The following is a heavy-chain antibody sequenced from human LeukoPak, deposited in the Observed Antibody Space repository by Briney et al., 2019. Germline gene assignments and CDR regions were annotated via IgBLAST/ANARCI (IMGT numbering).Heavy chain of an antibody. Sequence: GASVKVSCKASGYRFTDYYMHWVRQAPGQGLEWMGWMNPNSGNTGYAQKFQGRVIMTRNTSISTAYMALSSLRSEDTAVYYCARGPARTAEYFQHWGQGTLVTVSS. D-gene: IGHD3/OR15-3a*01. V-gene: IGHV1-8*02. CDR3: ARGPARTAEYFQH. J-gene: IGHJ1*01. CDR2: MNPNSGNT. CDR1: GYRFTDYY.